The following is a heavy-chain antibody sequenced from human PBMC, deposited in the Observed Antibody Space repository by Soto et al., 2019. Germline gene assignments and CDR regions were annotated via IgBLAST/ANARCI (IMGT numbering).Heavy chain of an antibody. D-gene: IGHD4-17*01. CDR2: IYYSGST. CDR1: GGSISSSSYY. V-gene: IGHV4-39*01. Sequence: SETLSLTCTVSGGSISSSSYYWGWIRQPPGKGLEWIGSIYYSGSTYYNPSLKSRVTISVDTSKNQFSLKLSSVTAADTAVYYCARLGTTETTLYYYYYYMDVWGKGTTVTVSS. CDR3: ARLGTTETTLYYYYYYMDV. J-gene: IGHJ6*03.